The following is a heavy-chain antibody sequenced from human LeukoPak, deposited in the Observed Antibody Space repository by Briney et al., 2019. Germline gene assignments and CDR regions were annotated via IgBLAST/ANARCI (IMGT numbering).Heavy chain of an antibody. CDR3: ARDDYYYDSSGYYSPRFDY. J-gene: IGHJ4*02. CDR1: GYTFTSYD. D-gene: IGHD3-22*01. CDR2: MNPNSGNT. Sequence: RASVKVSCKASGYTFTSYDINWVRQATGQGLEWMGWMNPNSGNTGYAQKFQGRVTMTRNTSISTAYMEQSSLRSEDTAVYYCARDDYYYDSSGYYSPRFDYWGQGTLVTVSS. V-gene: IGHV1-8*01.